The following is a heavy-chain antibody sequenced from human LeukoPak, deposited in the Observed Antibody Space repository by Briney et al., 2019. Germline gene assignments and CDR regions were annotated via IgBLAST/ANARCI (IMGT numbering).Heavy chain of an antibody. D-gene: IGHD3-3*01. CDR1: GGSISSYY. V-gene: IGHV4-59*01. Sequence: SETLSLTCTVSGGSISSYYWSWIRQPPGKGLEWIGYIYYSGSTNYNPSLKSRVTISVDTSKNQFSLKLSSVTAADTAVYYCARTQYNFWRGSLLVGFYYMDVWGKGTTVTVSS. J-gene: IGHJ6*03. CDR2: IYYSGST. CDR3: ARTQYNFWRGSLLVGFYYMDV.